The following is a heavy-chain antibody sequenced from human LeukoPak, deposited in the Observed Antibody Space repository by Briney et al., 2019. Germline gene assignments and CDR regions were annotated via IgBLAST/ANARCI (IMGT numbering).Heavy chain of an antibody. CDR2: IVSKSDGGAA. Sequence: GGSLRLSCAASGFTFSNAWMSWVRQAPGKGLEWVGRIVSKSDGGAAAYAAPVKDRFTISRDDSKNTLYLQMNSLKSEDTAVYYCTTESRHITVGQHWDQGTLVTVSS. CDR3: TTESRHITVGQH. J-gene: IGHJ1*01. CDR1: GFTFSNAW. D-gene: IGHD6-19*01. V-gene: IGHV3-15*04.